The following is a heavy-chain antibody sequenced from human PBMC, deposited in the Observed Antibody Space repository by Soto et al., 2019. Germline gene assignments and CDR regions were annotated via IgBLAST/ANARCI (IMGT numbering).Heavy chain of an antibody. V-gene: IGHV4-34*01. Sequence: PXETRSLTCAVYGGSFVGYSWSWIRQPPGKGLDWIGEINHSGSTNYNPSLKSRVTISVDTSKNQFSLKLSSVTAADTAVYYCARGSPSHTLPTYSSSSEDYWGQGTLVTVSS. CDR3: ARGSPSHTLPTYSSSSEDY. J-gene: IGHJ4*02. D-gene: IGHD6-6*01. CDR2: INHSGST. CDR1: GGSFVGYS.